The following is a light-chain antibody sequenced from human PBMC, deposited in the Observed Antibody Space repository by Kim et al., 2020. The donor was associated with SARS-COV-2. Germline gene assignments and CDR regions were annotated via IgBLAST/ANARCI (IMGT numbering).Light chain of an antibody. Sequence: GREVTISCSGSSSNIGNNDVSWFQHLPGTSPKLIIYDNNRRPSGIPDRFSGSKSATSATLGISGLQTGDEAVYYCGTWDSSLNSGIFGGGTQLTVL. V-gene: IGLV1-51*01. J-gene: IGLJ2*01. CDR3: GTWDSSLNSGI. CDR2: DNN. CDR1: SSNIGNND.